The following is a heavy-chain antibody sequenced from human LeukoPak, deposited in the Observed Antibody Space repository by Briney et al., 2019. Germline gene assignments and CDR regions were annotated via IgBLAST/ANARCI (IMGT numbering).Heavy chain of an antibody. CDR3: ARDQSRRDPVAFDI. V-gene: IGHV3-21*01. J-gene: IGHJ3*02. CDR1: EFTFSTYS. D-gene: IGHD6-6*01. Sequence: GGSLRLSCAASEFTFSTYSMNWVRQAPGKGLEWVSTISSTSSYIYYADSVKGRFTISRDNAKNSLDLQMNSLRAADTAVYYCARDQSRRDPVAFDIWGQGTMVTVSS. CDR2: ISSTSSYI.